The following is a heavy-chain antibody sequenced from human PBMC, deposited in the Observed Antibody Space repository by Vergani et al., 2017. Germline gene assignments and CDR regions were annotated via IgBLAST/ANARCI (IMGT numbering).Heavy chain of an antibody. CDR3: ARSFWRWLQSYWFDP. CDR1: GGSFNLYY. D-gene: IGHD5-24*01. J-gene: IGHJ5*02. V-gene: IGHV4-59*01. Sequence: QVQLQESGPGLVKSSETLSLTCTVSGGSFNLYYWSWIRQIPGKGLEWVGYVFHSGTTNYNPSLRSRVSISVEPSKMQFSLTLSFVTPADTAVYYCARSFWRWLQSYWFDPWGQGTLVTVSS. CDR2: VFHSGTT.